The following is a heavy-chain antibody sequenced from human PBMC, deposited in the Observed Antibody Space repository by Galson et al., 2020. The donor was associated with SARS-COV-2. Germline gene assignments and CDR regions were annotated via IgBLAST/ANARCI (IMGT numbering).Heavy chain of an antibody. Sequence: SVTVSCKASGGTFSSYAISWVQQAPGQGLEWMGGIIPIFGTANYAQKFQGRVTITADETTSTSYMELSSLRSEDTAVYYCARDGKLGYDSLTGYPTNYYYGMDVWGQGTTVTVSS. J-gene: IGHJ6*02. CDR2: IIPIFGTA. CDR3: ARDGKLGYDSLTGYPTNYYYGMDV. CDR1: GGTFSSYA. V-gene: IGHV1-69*13. D-gene: IGHD3-9*01.